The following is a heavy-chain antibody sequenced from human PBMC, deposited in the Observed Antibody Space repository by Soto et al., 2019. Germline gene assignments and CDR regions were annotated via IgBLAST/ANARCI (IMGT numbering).Heavy chain of an antibody. V-gene: IGHV3-15*01. CDR3: TTYDYIWGNYRYKCGY. J-gene: IGHJ4*02. D-gene: IGHD3-16*02. Sequence: EVQLVESGGGLVKPGGSLRLSCAASGFPFSNAWMSWVRQAPGEGLEWVARSKSETDGGTTDYAAPVEGRFTIARDDSKNTLDLQMNNLKTEDTAVYYRTTYDYIWGNYRYKCGYWGQGTLVTVSS. CDR2: SKSETDGGTT. CDR1: GFPFSNAW.